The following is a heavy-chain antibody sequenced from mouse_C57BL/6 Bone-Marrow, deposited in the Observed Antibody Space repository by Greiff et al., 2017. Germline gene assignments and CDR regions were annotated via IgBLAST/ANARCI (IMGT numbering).Heavy chain of an antibody. CDR3: ARHVVTLYFDY. D-gene: IGHD2-3*01. V-gene: IGHV5-2*01. CDR1: EYDFTYHD. CDR2: INSDGGST. Sequence: EVKLMESGGGLVQPGESLKLSCESTEYDFTYHDMSWVRKTPEKRLELVADINSDGGSTYYPDTMERRFIISRDNTKKTLYLQMSSLRSEDTALYYCARHVVTLYFDYWGQGTTLTVSS. J-gene: IGHJ2*01.